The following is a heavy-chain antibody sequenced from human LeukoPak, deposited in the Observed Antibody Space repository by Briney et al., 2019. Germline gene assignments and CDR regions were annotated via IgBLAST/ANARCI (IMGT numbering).Heavy chain of an antibody. V-gene: IGHV3-7*01. CDR2: INLDGNEN. CDR1: GFTFNNYW. Sequence: GGSLRLSYAASGFTFNNYWVIWVRQAPGKGLEWVANINLDGNENYYVDSGQARFNNSRGNPMHSLYLQMNSLRAEDTAVSYCARVGHTGGCYHLGYWGQGTLVTVSS. CDR3: ARVGHTGGCYHLGY. D-gene: IGHD6-19*01. J-gene: IGHJ4*02.